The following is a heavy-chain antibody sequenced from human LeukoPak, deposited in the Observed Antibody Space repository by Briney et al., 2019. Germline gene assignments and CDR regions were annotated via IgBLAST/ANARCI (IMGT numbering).Heavy chain of an antibody. CDR3: ALRVIVGATTDYYYYGMDV. J-gene: IGHJ6*02. D-gene: IGHD1-26*01. CDR2: IIPIFGTA. Sequence: ASVKVSCKASGGTFSSYAISWVRQAPGQGLEWMGGIIPIFGTANYAQKFQGRVTITADESTSTAYMELSSLRSEDTAVYYCALRVIVGATTDYYYYGMDVWGQGTTVTVSS. V-gene: IGHV1-69*13. CDR1: GGTFSSYA.